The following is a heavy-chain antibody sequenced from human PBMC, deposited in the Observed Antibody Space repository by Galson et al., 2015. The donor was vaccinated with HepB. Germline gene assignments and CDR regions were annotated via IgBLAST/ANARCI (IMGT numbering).Heavy chain of an antibody. CDR2: IFPHDSDT. J-gene: IGHJ6*02. Sequence: QSGAEVKKPGESLRISCKASRYRFPNYWIGWVRQVPGNGLEWVGIIFPHDSDTRYSPSFRGQVTISADKSISTVYLQWSSLKASDPAIYFCARHNPPPFFYGLDVWGPGTTVTVSS. CDR1: RYRFPNYW. CDR3: ARHNPPPFFYGLDV. V-gene: IGHV5-51*01.